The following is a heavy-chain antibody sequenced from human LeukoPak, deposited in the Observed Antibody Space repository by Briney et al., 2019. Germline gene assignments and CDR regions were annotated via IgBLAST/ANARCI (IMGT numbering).Heavy chain of an antibody. CDR1: GFTFSGFS. CDR2: ISTSSRST. Sequence: GGSLRLSCTASGFTFSGFSMHWVRQAPGKGLEWLSYISTSSRSTYYADSVKGRFTISRDNAKNALFLDMHSLRPGDSAVYYCARSAVRGVACDYWGQGTLLTVSS. CDR3: ARSAVRGVACDY. V-gene: IGHV3-48*01. J-gene: IGHJ4*02. D-gene: IGHD3-10*01.